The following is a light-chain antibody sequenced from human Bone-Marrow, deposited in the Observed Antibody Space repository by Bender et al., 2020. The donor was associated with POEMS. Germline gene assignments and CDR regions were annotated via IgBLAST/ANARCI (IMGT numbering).Light chain of an antibody. J-gene: IGLJ2*01. CDR2: QDN. V-gene: IGLV3-1*01. CDR1: KLGDKY. CDR3: QSWGSNTAV. Sequence: SYELTQPPSVSVSPGQTATITCSGEKLGDKYACWYQQKPGQSPVLVIYQDNKRPSGIPERFSGSNSGNTATLTISGTQAIDEADYYCQSWGSNTAVFGGGTKLTVL.